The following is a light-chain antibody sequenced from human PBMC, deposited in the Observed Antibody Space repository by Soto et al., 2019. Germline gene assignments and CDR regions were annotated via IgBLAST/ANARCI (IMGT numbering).Light chain of an antibody. CDR1: QSISNY. J-gene: IGKJ5*01. CDR2: DAS. CDR3: QQRSNWYT. Sequence: ETGLSQSLSTLSFSPGERASLSCMASQSISNYLAWYQHKPGQTHRLLLYDASNRATGIPVRFSGSGSGTDFTLTISSLEPEDFAVYYCQQRSNWYTFGQWTRLEI. V-gene: IGKV3-11*01.